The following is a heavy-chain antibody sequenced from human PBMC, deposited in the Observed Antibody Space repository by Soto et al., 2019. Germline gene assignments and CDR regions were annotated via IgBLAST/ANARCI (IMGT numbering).Heavy chain of an antibody. V-gene: IGHV3-21*01. CDR1: GFTFSSYS. J-gene: IGHJ6*03. D-gene: IGHD2-15*01. Sequence: EVQLVESGGGLVKPGGSLRLSCAASGFTFSSYSMNWVRQAPGKGLEWVSSISSSSSYIYYADSAKGRFTISRDNAKNSLYLQMNSLGAEDTAVYYCARETVVAATALDYYYMAVWGRGTKVTVSS. CDR2: ISSSSSYI. CDR3: ARETVVAATALDYYYMAV.